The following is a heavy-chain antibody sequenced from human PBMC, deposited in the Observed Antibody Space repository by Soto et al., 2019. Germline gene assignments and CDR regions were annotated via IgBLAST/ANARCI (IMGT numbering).Heavy chain of an antibody. J-gene: IGHJ4*02. D-gene: IGHD2-21*01. CDR1: GYTFTTYG. Sequence: QVQLVQSGTEVKKAGSAVKVSCKTSGYTFTTYGISWIRQAPGQGLEWIAWISVYNGDTNYAQNVQGRVTMTTETLTTTASMELRSMRSDDTAVYYCARVYCGGDCFSGGDFDYWGQGTLVTVS. CDR3: ARVYCGGDCFSGGDFDY. CDR2: ISVYNGDT. V-gene: IGHV1-18*01.